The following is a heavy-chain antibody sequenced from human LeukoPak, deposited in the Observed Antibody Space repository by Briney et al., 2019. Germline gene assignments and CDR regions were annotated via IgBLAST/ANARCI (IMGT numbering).Heavy chain of an antibody. J-gene: IGHJ4*02. CDR1: GGSISSGGSF. D-gene: IGHD1-1*01. CDR2: IAYTGST. V-gene: IGHV4-39*01. Sequence: SETLSLTCNVSGGSISSGGSFWGWIRQPPGKGLEWIGGIAYTGSTFYNPSLMSRVSISVDTSKNQFSLKLNSVTAADTAVHFCAKLVQLYFTNTHDYWGQGTLVTVSS. CDR3: AKLVQLYFTNTHDY.